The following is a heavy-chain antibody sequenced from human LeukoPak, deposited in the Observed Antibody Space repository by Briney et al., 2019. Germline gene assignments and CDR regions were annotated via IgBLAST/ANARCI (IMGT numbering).Heavy chain of an antibody. V-gene: IGHV4-4*07. D-gene: IGHD2-2*01. CDR1: GGSLSSYY. CDR2: IYTSGST. Sequence: SETLSLTCTVSGGSLSSYYWSWIRQPAGRELEWIGRIYTSGSTNYNPSLKRRVTMSVDTSKNQFSLKLSSVTAADTAVYYCARIRYCSSTSCYAGVHWFDRWGQGTLVTVSS. J-gene: IGHJ5*02. CDR3: ARIRYCSSTSCYAGVHWFDR.